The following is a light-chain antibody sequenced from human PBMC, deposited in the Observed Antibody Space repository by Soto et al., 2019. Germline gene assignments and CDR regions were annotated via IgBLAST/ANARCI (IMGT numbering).Light chain of an antibody. Sequence: QSALTQPPSVSVAPGQKVTISCSGSSSNIGNNYVSWYQQLPGTVPKLLIYDNYKRPSGIPDRFSGSKSGTSATLGITGLQTGDEADYYCGTWDSSLSAYVFGTGTKLTVL. CDR3: GTWDSSLSAYV. CDR1: SSNIGNNY. J-gene: IGLJ1*01. CDR2: DNY. V-gene: IGLV1-51*01.